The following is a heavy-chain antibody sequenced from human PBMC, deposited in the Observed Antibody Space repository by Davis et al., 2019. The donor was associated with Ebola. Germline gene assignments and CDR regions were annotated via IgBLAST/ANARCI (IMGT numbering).Heavy chain of an antibody. Sequence: GESLKISCAASGFTFSSYSMNWVRQAPGKGLEWVSSISSTSSYIYYADSVKGRFTISRDNAKNSLYLQMNSLRAEDTAVYYCARTPKLGYYFDYWGQGTLVTVSS. J-gene: IGHJ4*02. CDR3: ARTPKLGYYFDY. D-gene: IGHD7-27*01. CDR2: ISSTSSYI. V-gene: IGHV3-21*01. CDR1: GFTFSSYS.